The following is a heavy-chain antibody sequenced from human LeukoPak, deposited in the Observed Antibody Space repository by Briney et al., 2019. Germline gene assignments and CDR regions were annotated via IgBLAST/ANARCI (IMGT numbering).Heavy chain of an antibody. J-gene: IGHJ3*02. CDR3: EREYYDSSGRKHGFDT. Sequence: ASVKASCKATGYTFIDYYIHWVRQAPGQGLEWMGWIDPHSGGTKYAQKLQGRVTMTRDTSISTAYMELSRLRSDDTAIYYCEREYYDSSGRKHGFDTWGQGTKVTVSS. CDR1: GYTFIDYY. V-gene: IGHV1-2*02. D-gene: IGHD3-22*01. CDR2: IDPHSGGT.